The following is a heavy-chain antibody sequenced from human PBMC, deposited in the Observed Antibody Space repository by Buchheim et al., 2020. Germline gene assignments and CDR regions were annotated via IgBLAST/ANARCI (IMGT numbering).Heavy chain of an antibody. CDR3: ARDAVVVPAAIRSRGYYGMDV. J-gene: IGHJ6*02. V-gene: IGHV4-34*01. CDR1: GGSFSGYY. D-gene: IGHD2-2*02. CDR2: INHSGST. Sequence: QVQLQQWGAGLLKPSETLSLTCAVYGGSFSGYYWSWIRQPPGKGLEWIGEINHSGSTNYNPSLKSRVTISVDTSKNQFSLKLSSVTAADTAVYYCARDAVVVPAAIRSRGYYGMDVWGQGTT.